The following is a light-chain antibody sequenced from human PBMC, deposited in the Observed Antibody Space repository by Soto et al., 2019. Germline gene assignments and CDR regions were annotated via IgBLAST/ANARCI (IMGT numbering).Light chain of an antibody. CDR2: GAS. CDR3: QQYYNWPLT. V-gene: IGKV3-15*01. Sequence: EIVMTQSPATLSVSPGERATISCRPSPIVSSYLAWYQRKPGQAPRLLIYGASTRATGVPDRFSGSGSGTDFTLTISSLQSEDLAIYYCQQYYNWPLTFGPGTKVDIK. J-gene: IGKJ3*01. CDR1: PIVSSY.